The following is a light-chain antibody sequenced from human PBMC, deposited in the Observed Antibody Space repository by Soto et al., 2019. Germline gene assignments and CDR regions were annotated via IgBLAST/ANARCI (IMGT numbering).Light chain of an antibody. CDR3: CSYAGSSTYV. J-gene: IGLJ1*01. Sequence: QSVLTQPGSVSGSPGPSIHISCTGTSSDVGSYNLVSWYQQHPGKAPKLMIYEGSKRPSGVSNRFSGSKSGNTASLTISGLQAEDEADYYCCSYAGSSTYVFGTGTKV. CDR1: SSDVGSYNL. V-gene: IGLV2-23*01. CDR2: EGS.